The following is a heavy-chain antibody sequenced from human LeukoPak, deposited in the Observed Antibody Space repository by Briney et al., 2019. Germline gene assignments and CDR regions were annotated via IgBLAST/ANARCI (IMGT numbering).Heavy chain of an antibody. CDR1: GFTFSSYA. Sequence: PGGSLRLSCAASGFTFSSYAMHWVRQAPGKGLEWVAVISYDGSNKYYADSVKGRFTISRDNSKNTLYLQMNSLRAEDTAVYYCARDLRGPYVFDYWGQGTLVTVSS. J-gene: IGHJ4*02. CDR3: ARDLRGPYVFDY. V-gene: IGHV3-30-3*01. D-gene: IGHD3-10*02. CDR2: ISYDGSNK.